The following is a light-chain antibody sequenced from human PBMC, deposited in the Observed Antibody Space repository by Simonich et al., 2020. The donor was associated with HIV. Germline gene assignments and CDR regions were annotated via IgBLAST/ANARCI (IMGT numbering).Light chain of an antibody. CDR3: SSYTSSNSVV. Sequence: QSALTQPASGSESPGQSITISCTGTSSDGGGYSYVSWFQQHPGKAPKLMIYDVRKRPSGVSKRFSGSKSGNTASLTISGLQAEDEADYYCSSYTSSNSVVFGGGTKLTVL. CDR1: SSDGGGYSY. V-gene: IGLV2-14*01. J-gene: IGLJ2*01. CDR2: DVR.